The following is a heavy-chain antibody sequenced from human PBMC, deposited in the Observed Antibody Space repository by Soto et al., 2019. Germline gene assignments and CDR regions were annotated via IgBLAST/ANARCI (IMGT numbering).Heavy chain of an antibody. CDR1: GYTFTSYA. CDR2: INAGNGNT. V-gene: IGHV1-3*01. CDR3: ARDLFSTFPWEELEKPNEAFDI. J-gene: IGHJ3*02. D-gene: IGHD1-1*01. Sequence: GASVKVSCKASGYTFTSYAMHWVRQAPGQRLEWMGWINAGNGNTKYSQKFQGRVTITRDTSASTAYMELSSLRSEDTAVYYCARDLFSTFPWEELEKPNEAFDIWGQGTMVTVSS.